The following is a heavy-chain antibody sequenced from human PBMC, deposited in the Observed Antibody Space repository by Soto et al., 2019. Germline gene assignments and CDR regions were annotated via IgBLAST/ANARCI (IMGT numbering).Heavy chain of an antibody. Sequence: QVQLQESGPGLVKPSGTLSLTCAVSGGSISSSNWWSWVRQPPGKGLEWIGEIYHSGSTNYNPSLKSRVTISVDKSKNQFALKRSSVTAAGTAVYYCARVLAAAGTTYYNWFDPWGQGTLVTVSS. V-gene: IGHV4-4*02. J-gene: IGHJ5*02. CDR3: ARVLAAAGTTYYNWFDP. CDR2: IYHSGST. D-gene: IGHD6-13*01. CDR1: GGSISSSNW.